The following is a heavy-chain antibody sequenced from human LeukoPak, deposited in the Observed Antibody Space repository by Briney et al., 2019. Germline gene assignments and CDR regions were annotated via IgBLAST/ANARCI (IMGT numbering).Heavy chain of an antibody. J-gene: IGHJ4*02. CDR1: GFTFTTFG. D-gene: IGHD3-22*01. Sequence: GGSLRLSCAASGFTFTTFGFHWVRQAPGKGLEWVAVIWYDGSNKYYADSVKGRFAISRDNSKNTLYLQMNSLRAEDTAVYYCARDSSGYYDYWGQGTLVTVSS. CDR3: ARDSSGYYDY. V-gene: IGHV3-33*01. CDR2: IWYDGSNK.